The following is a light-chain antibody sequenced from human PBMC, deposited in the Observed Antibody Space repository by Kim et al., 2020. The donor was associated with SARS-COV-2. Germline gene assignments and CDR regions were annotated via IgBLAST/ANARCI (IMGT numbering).Light chain of an antibody. V-gene: IGLV6-57*03. J-gene: IGLJ3*02. CDR2: EDN. CDR3: QSFDSNNRV. Sequence: GKTVTISCTRSSGSIATNFVQWYQQRPGSAPTTVIYEDNRRASGVPDRFSGSIDFSSNSASLTISGLKTEDEADYYCQSFDSNNRVFGGGTQLTVL. CDR1: SGSIATNF.